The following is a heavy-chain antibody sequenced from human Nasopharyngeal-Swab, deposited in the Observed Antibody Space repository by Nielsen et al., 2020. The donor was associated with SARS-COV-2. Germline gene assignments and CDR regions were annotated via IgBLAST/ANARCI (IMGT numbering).Heavy chain of an antibody. CDR2: TSSNGGNT. J-gene: IGHJ6*03. CDR3: ARTPLGDYYYYMDV. Sequence: GCEAPGRGLEYGSATSSNGGNTYYANSVKGGFTISRDNSKKTMYLQMGRLRAENMAVYYCARTPLGDYYYYMDVWGKGTTVTVSS. V-gene: IGHV3-64*01.